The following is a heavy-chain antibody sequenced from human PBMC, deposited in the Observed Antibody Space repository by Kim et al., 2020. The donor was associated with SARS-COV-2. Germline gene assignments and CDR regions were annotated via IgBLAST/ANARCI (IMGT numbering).Heavy chain of an antibody. D-gene: IGHD3-22*01. Sequence: SETLSLTCTVSGGSISSGGYYWSWIRQHPGKGLEWIGYIYYSGSTYYNPSLKSRVTISVDTSKKQFSLKLSSVTAADTAVYYCARNIGITMIVVVTGWFDPWGQGTLVTVSS. CDR2: IYYSGST. CDR3: ARNIGITMIVVVTGWFDP. CDR1: GGSISSGGYY. V-gene: IGHV4-31*03. J-gene: IGHJ5*02.